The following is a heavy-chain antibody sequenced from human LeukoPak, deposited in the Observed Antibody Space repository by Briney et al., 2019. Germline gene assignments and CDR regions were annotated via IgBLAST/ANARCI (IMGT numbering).Heavy chain of an antibody. CDR2: IYSGSSTI. V-gene: IGHV3-48*01. CDR3: AKVHPLFPY. D-gene: IGHD2-21*01. CDR1: GFSFSSYA. Sequence: PGGSLRLSCAASGFSFSSYAMNWVRQAPGKGLEWVSHIYSGSSTISYADSVQGRFTISRDNAKNSVYLQMNSLRAEDTAIYYCAKVHPLFPYWGQGTLVTVST. J-gene: IGHJ4*02.